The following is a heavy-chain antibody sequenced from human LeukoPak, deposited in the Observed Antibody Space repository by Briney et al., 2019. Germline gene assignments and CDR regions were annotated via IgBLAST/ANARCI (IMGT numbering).Heavy chain of an antibody. D-gene: IGHD6-13*01. CDR2: IRYDGSNK. V-gene: IGHV3-30*02. Sequence: EGSLRLSCAASGFTFSSYGMHWVRQAPGKGLEWVAFIRYDGSNKYYADSVKGRFTISRDNSKNTLYLQMDSLRAEDTAVYYCAKEGSIAAAGKWDYYYYYYMDVWGKGTTVTISS. J-gene: IGHJ6*03. CDR3: AKEGSIAAAGKWDYYYYYYMDV. CDR1: GFTFSSYG.